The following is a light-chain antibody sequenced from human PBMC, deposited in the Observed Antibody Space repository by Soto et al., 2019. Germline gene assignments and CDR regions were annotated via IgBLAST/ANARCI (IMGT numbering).Light chain of an antibody. J-gene: IGLJ3*02. CDR3: SSYTSSSTLWV. Sequence: QSVLTQPASVSGSPGQSITISCTGTSIDVGGYNYVSWYQQHPGKAPKLMIYDVSNRPSGVSNRFSGSKSGNTASLTISGLQAEDEADYYCSSYTSSSTLWVFGGGTKLTVL. CDR1: SIDVGGYNY. CDR2: DVS. V-gene: IGLV2-14*01.